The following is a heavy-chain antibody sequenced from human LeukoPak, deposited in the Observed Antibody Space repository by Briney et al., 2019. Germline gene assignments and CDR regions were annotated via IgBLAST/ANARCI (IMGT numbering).Heavy chain of an antibody. CDR2: IKSAGSSI. CDR3: TRDLDYGGKSNFDY. D-gene: IGHD4-23*01. Sequence: GGSLRLSCAASGFTFSSYWMHWVRQAPGKGLVWVSRIKSAGSSIMYADSVKGRFTISRDNAKNTLYLQMNSLRAEDTAVYYCTRDLDYGGKSNFDYWGQGTLVTVSS. CDR1: GFTFSSYW. J-gene: IGHJ4*02. V-gene: IGHV3-74*03.